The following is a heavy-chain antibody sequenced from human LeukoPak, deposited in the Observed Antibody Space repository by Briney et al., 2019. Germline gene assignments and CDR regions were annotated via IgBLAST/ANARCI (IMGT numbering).Heavy chain of an antibody. CDR1: GFTFSSYA. CDR2: TSGSGGST. Sequence: GGSLRLSCAASGFTFSSYAMSWVRQAPGKGLEWVSATSGSGGSTYYADSVKGRFTISRDNSKNTLYLQMNSLRAEDTAVYYCAYSSSWSDFDYWGQGTLVTVSS. CDR3: AYSSSWSDFDY. V-gene: IGHV3-23*01. J-gene: IGHJ4*02. D-gene: IGHD6-13*01.